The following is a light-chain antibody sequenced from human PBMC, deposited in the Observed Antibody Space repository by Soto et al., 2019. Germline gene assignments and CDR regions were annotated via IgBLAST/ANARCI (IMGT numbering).Light chain of an antibody. CDR2: GAS. J-gene: IGKJ4*01. Sequence: EIVLPQSPGTLSLSPGERATLSCRASQSVTSTRLAWYQQKPGQAPRLLIYGASTRATGIPARFSGSGSGTDFTLTISSLQPEDFATYYCQQSYSTLLTFGGGTKVDIK. CDR1: QSVTSTR. V-gene: IGKV3-20*01. CDR3: QQSYSTLLT.